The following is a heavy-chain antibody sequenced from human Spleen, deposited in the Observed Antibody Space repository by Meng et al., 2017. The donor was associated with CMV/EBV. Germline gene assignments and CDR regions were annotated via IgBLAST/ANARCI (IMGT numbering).Heavy chain of an antibody. D-gene: IGHD5-12*01. CDR1: GFTFSSYW. CDR2: IKQEGSEK. V-gene: IGHV3-7*01. Sequence: GESLKISCAASGFTFSSYWMSWVRQAPGKGLEWVANIKQEGSEKYYVDSVKGRFTISRDNAKNSLYLQMNSLRAEDTAVYYCASGLATYYFDYWGQGTLVTVSS. CDR3: ASGLATYYFDY. J-gene: IGHJ4*02.